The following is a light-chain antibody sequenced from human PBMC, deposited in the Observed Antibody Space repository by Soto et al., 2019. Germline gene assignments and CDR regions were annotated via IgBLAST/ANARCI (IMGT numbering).Light chain of an antibody. CDR3: NSYVNYNTFVV. V-gene: IGLV2-8*01. J-gene: IGLJ2*01. CDR1: SSDVGKYDY. Sequence: QSALTQPPSASGSPGQSVTISCTGTSSDVGKYDYVSWFQHHPGKAPKLIIYEVSKRPSGVPDRFSGSKSGSTASLTVSGLQTEDEADYYCNSYVNYNTFVVFGGGTQLTVL. CDR2: EVS.